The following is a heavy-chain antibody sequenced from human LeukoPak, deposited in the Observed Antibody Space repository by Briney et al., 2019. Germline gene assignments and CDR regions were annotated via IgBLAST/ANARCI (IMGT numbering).Heavy chain of an antibody. D-gene: IGHD1-26*01. CDR3: VRDSGSSYGYYFLH. CDR1: GFTFSSYG. Sequence: GGSLRLSCAASGFTFSSYGMYWVRQAPGKGLEWVSSISSSSSHMFYADSVKGRFSISRDNANNSLYLQMNSLRAEDTAVYYCVRDSGSSYGYYFLHWGQGTLVTVSS. CDR2: ISSSSSHM. J-gene: IGHJ1*01. V-gene: IGHV3-21*01.